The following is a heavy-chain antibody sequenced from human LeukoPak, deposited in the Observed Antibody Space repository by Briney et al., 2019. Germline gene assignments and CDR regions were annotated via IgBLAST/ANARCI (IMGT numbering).Heavy chain of an antibody. CDR1: GYTFTSYG. Sequence: GASVKVSCKASGYTFTSYGISWVRQAPGQGLEWMGWISAYNGNTNYAQKLQGRVTMTTDTSTSTAYMELRSLRSDDTAVYYCARDQRPNKFRPTSSFDPWGKGPLGTAS. CDR3: ARDQRPNKFRPTSSFDP. CDR2: ISAYNGNT. V-gene: IGHV1-18*01. J-gene: IGHJ5*02. D-gene: IGHD6-25*01.